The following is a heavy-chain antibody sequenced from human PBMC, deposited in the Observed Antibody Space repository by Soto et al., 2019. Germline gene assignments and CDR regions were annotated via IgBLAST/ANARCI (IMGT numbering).Heavy chain of an antibody. CDR1: GFTFSDYY. CDR3: ARERYSSSSFDY. V-gene: IGHV3-11*01. Sequence: RLSCAASGFTFSDYYMSWIHQAPGKGLQWVSYISSSGNTIYYADSVKGRFTISRDNAKNSVYLQMNSLRAEDTAVYYCARERYSSSSFDYWGQGTLVTVSS. D-gene: IGHD6-6*01. J-gene: IGHJ4*02. CDR2: ISSSGNTI.